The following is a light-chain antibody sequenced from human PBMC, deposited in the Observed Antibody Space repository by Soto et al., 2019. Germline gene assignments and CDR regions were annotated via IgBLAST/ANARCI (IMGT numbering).Light chain of an antibody. CDR3: QQSYTAPLS. CDR2: SAS. V-gene: IGKV1-39*01. CDR1: QTVSIF. J-gene: IGKJ5*01. Sequence: DILITPHTPSLSASVGDKLSITCRASQTVSIFLNWYQHKSGRAPTLLIHSASTLQTGVPSRFTGSGSGTDFTLTITNVQPEEFATYDGQQSYTAPLSVGQGTRLEI.